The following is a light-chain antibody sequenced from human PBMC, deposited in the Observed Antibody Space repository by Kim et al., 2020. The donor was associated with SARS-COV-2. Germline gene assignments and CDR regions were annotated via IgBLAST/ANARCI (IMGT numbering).Light chain of an antibody. CDR3: SSYTSSSTWV. Sequence: GPSITISCTGTSSDVGGYNYVSWYQQHPGKAPILMIYDVSNRPSGVSNRFSGSKSGNTASLTISGLQAEDEADYYCSSYTSSSTWVFGGGTQLTVL. CDR1: SSDVGGYNY. V-gene: IGLV2-14*03. CDR2: DVS. J-gene: IGLJ3*02.